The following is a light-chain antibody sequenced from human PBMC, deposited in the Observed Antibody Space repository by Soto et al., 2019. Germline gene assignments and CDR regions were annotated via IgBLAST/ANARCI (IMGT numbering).Light chain of an antibody. Sequence: DIQMTQSPSSLSASVGARVSITCQASQDIRTSLSWFQHKPGRAPKLLIYGASYLEAGVPSRFRGSGSGTHFTFTITSLQPEDIATYYCQHYNNLPPFTFGPGTIVDIK. CDR1: QDIRTS. J-gene: IGKJ3*01. V-gene: IGKV1-33*01. CDR2: GAS. CDR3: QHYNNLPPFT.